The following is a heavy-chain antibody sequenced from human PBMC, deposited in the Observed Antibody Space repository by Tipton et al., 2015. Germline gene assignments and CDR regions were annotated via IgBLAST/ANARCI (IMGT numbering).Heavy chain of an antibody. J-gene: IGHJ4*02. CDR3: ARYSGPFMPLDS. Sequence: TLSLTCTVSGASVIGGTYSWSWIRQPPGKALEWIGYISYSGFTDYNSSLKSRVTISVDASKNQFSLNLNSVTAADTAVYYCARYSGPFMPLDSWGQGTLVTVSS. CDR1: GASVIGGTYS. D-gene: IGHD1-26*01. CDR2: ISYSGFT. V-gene: IGHV4-61*01.